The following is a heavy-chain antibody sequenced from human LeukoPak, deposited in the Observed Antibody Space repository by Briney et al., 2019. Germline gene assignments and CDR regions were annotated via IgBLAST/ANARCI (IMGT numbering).Heavy chain of an antibody. CDR3: ARPYYYDSRIDP. CDR2: MYYSGST. CDR1: GGSITSGDYY. J-gene: IGHJ5*02. Sequence: SQTLSLTCTVSGGSITSGDYYWSWIRQPPGKGLEWIAYMYYSGSTYYNPSLKSRVTMSADTSKNQLSLKLSSVTAADTAVYYCARPYYYDSRIDPWGQGILVTVSS. D-gene: IGHD3-22*01. V-gene: IGHV4-30-4*01.